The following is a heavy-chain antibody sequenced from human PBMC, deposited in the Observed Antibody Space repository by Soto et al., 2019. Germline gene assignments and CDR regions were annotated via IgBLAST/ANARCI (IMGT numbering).Heavy chain of an antibody. D-gene: IGHD6-13*01. CDR1: GGAFNNYA. Sequence: QVQLVQSGAEVKRPGSSVKVSCKASGGAFNNYAIYWVRQAPGQGLEWLGTIVPVFPSVYYAPRFQGRLTITANGSTDTVYMMLTSLKSEDTAVYYCAREMPSKAAAYFYYGLNVWGQRTSVTVAS. J-gene: IGHJ6*02. V-gene: IGHV1-69*18. CDR2: IVPVFPSV. CDR3: AREMPSKAAAYFYYGLNV.